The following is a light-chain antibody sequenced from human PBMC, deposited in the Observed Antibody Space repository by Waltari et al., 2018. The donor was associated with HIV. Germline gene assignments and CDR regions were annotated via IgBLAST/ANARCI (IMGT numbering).Light chain of an antibody. V-gene: IGLV1-40*01. CDR1: STNIGADSD. J-gene: IGLJ2*01. Sequence: QSVLTQPPSVAGAPGQRVTISCTASSTNIGADSDVHWYQHLPGTAPKLLIYANTQRPSGVPDRFSGSKSGTSASLAITGLQAEDEAEYYCQSYDSSLSGYVVFGGGTKLTVL. CDR3: QSYDSSLSGYVV. CDR2: ANT.